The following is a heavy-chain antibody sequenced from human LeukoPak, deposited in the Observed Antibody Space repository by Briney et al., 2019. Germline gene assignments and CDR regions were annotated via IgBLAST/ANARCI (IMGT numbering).Heavy chain of an antibody. CDR3: ARDISGDY. CDR2: IYSGGST. J-gene: IGHJ4*02. Sequence: PGGSLRLSCVASGFAVGSNYMSWVRQAPGKGLEWVSVIYSGGSTYYADSVKGRFTISRDNSKNTLYLQMDSLRVEDTAVYYCARDISGDYWGQGTLVTVSS. V-gene: IGHV3-53*01. D-gene: IGHD3-10*01. CDR1: GFAVGSNY.